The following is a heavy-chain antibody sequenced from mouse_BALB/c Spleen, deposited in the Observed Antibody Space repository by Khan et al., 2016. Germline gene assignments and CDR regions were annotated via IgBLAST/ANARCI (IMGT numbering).Heavy chain of an antibody. CDR2: ISTYYGNT. J-gene: IGHJ4*01. CDR3: ARWNGNIAMDY. D-gene: IGHD2-1*01. Sequence: QVQLKQSGPELVRPGVSVKISCKGSVYTFTDYAMHWVKQSHAKSLEWIGVISTYYGNTNYNQKFKGKATMTVDKSSSTAYMELARLTSEDSAIYYCARWNGNIAMDYWGQGTSVTVSS. CDR1: VYTFTDYA. V-gene: IGHV1S137*01.